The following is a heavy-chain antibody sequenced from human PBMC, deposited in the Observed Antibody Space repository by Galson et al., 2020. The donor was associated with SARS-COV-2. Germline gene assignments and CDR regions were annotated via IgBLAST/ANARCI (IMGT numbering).Heavy chain of an antibody. V-gene: IGHV1-18*04. CDR1: GYTFTSYG. CDR3: ARVYATIFGVVTLRYYYGMDV. CDR2: ISAYNGNT. J-gene: IGHJ6*02. Sequence: ASVKVSCKASGYTFTSYGISWVRQAPGQGLEWMGWISAYNGNTNYAQKLQGRVTMTTDTSTSTAYMELRSLRSDDTAVYYCARVYATIFGVVTLRYYYGMDVWGQGTTVTVSS. D-gene: IGHD3-3*01.